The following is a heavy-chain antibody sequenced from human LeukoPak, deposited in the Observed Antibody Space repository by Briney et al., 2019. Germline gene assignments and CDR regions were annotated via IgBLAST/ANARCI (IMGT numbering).Heavy chain of an antibody. D-gene: IGHD5-24*01. CDR1: GFTFSSYA. J-gene: IGHJ4*02. Sequence: GGSLRLSCAASGFTFSSYAMSWVRQAPGKGLEWVSAISGSGGSTYYADSVKGRFTISRDNAKNSVYLEMNSLRVEDTAVYYCVRHGGYNFDYWGQGTLVTVSS. CDR3: VRHGGYNFDY. V-gene: IGHV3-23*01. CDR2: ISGSGGST.